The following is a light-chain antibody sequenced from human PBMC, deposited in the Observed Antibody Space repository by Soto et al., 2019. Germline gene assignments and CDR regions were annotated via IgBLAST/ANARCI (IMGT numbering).Light chain of an antibody. V-gene: IGKV3-20*01. J-gene: IGKJ2*01. Sequence: EIVLTQSPGTLSLSPGERATLSCRASQSVSSTYLAWYQQKPGQAPRLPINGASSRATGIPDRFSGSGSGTDFTLTISRLAPEDFAVYYCQRYDISPFPFGQGTKLEIK. CDR3: QRYDISPFP. CDR1: QSVSSTY. CDR2: GAS.